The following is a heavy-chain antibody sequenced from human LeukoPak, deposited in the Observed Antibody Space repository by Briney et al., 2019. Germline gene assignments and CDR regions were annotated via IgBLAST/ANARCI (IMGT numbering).Heavy chain of an antibody. Sequence: SETLSLTCTVSGGSISSSSYYWGWIRQPPGKGLEWIGSIYYSGSTYYNPSLKSRVTISVDTSKNQFSLKLSSVTAADTAVYYCARDAVGRGYFDYWGQGTLVTVSS. CDR1: GGSISSSSYY. CDR3: ARDAVGRGYFDY. V-gene: IGHV4-39*07. J-gene: IGHJ4*02. D-gene: IGHD1-26*01. CDR2: IYYSGST.